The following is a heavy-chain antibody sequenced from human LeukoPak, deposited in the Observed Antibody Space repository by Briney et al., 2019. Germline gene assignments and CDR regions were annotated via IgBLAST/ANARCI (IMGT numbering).Heavy chain of an antibody. CDR1: GFTVSSNY. D-gene: IGHD3-10*01. Sequence: GGSLRLSCAASGFTVSSNYMSWVRQAPGRGLEWVSVIYSGGTTYYADSVKGRFTISRDNAKNSLYLQMNSLRAEDTAVYYCAREPFSGSGTPYFDLWGQGTLVTVSS. V-gene: IGHV3-53*01. CDR3: AREPFSGSGTPYFDL. CDR2: IYSGGTT. J-gene: IGHJ4*02.